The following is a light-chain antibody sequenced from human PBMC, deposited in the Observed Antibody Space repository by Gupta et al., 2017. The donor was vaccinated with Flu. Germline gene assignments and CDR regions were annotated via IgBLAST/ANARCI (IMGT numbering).Light chain of an antibody. J-gene: IGLJ3*02. Sequence: QSALTQPPSASGSPGQSVTISCTGTSSDVGGYNYVSCYQQHPGKAPKLMIYEVSKRPSVVPDRFSGSKSGNTASLTVSGLQAEDEADYYCSSYAGSSSWVFGGGTKLTVL. CDR3: SSYAGSSSWV. V-gene: IGLV2-8*01. CDR2: EVS. CDR1: SSDVGGYNY.